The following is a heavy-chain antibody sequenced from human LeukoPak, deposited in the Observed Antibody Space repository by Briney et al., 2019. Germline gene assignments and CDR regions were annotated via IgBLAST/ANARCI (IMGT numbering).Heavy chain of an antibody. J-gene: IGHJ6*02. CDR2: IHYSERT. V-gene: IGHV4-39*01. CDR3: ASHPANWGSFSRDLYYVLEV. CDR1: GGYITSHSHY. D-gene: IGHD7-27*01. Sequence: SETLSLTCTVSGGYITSHSHYWGWVRQPPGKGLEWIGYIHYSERTYHIPSLNRLLPISVDTSKTQCSHKLSSVTPADAALYYCASHPANWGSFSRDLYYVLEVWGQGTTVSASS.